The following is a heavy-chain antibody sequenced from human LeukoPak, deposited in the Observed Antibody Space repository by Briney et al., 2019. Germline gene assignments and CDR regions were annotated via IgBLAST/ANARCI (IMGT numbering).Heavy chain of an antibody. CDR3: AKDQGGLGDY. CDR2: IKEDGSEK. V-gene: IGHV3-7*01. J-gene: IGHJ4*02. Sequence: GGSLRLSCAASGFTFSSYWMSWVRQAPGKGLEWVANIKEDGSEKYYADSVKGRFTISRDNSKNTLYLQMNSLRAEDTAVYYCAKDQGGLGDYWGQGTLVTVSS. CDR1: GFTFSSYW. D-gene: IGHD3-16*01.